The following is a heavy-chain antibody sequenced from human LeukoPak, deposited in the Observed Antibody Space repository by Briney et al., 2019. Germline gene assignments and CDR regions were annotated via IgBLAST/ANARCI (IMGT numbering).Heavy chain of an antibody. D-gene: IGHD3-16*01. CDR2: ISSSSSYI. Sequence: PGGSLRLSCAASGFTFSSYSMNWVRQAPGKGLEWVSSISSSSSYIYYADSVKGRFTISRDNAKNSLYLQMNSLRAEDTAVYYCAVNVEMASFGGIDYWGQGTLVTVSS. CDR1: GFTFSSYS. V-gene: IGHV3-21*01. J-gene: IGHJ4*02. CDR3: AVNVEMASFGGIDY.